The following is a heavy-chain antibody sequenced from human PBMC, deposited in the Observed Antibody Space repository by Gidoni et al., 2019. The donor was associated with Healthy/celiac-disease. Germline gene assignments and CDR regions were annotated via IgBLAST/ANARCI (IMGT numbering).Heavy chain of an antibody. D-gene: IGHD5-12*01. CDR3: ARDGVRGYSGLVHY. Sequence: QVQLVGSGGGLVTPGGSLRLSCAAPGFSFRDYYMSWIRQAPGKGLEWVSYISSSSSYTNYADSVKGRFTISRDNAKNSLYLQMNSLRAEDTAVYYCARDGVRGYSGLVHYWGQGTMVTVSS. V-gene: IGHV3-11*06. CDR1: GFSFRDYY. CDR2: ISSSSSYT. J-gene: IGHJ4*02.